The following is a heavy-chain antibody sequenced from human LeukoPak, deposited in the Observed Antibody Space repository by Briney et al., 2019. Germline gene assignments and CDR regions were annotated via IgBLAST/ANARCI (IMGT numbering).Heavy chain of an antibody. CDR2: ITYDGTDK. D-gene: IGHD3-22*01. J-gene: IGHJ4*02. CDR1: GFTFSRYG. V-gene: IGHV3-30*18. Sequence: GGSLRLSCAASGFTFSRYGMQWVRQAPGKGLEWVAIITYDGTDKNYADSVKGRFTISRDNSKSTVYLQMNSLRAEDTAVFYCAKSWGVEYSSGFYIGVDYWGQGTLVTVSS. CDR3: AKSWGVEYSSGFYIGVDY.